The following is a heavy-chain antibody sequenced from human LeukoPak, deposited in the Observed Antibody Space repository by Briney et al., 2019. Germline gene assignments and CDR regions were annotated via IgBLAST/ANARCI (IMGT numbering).Heavy chain of an antibody. CDR3: ARVGPYYDFWSGYYTRQIFDY. J-gene: IGHJ4*02. CDR2: IKHSGST. CDR1: GGSFSGYY. Sequence: SETLSLTCAVYGGSFSGYYWSWIRQPPGKGLEWIGEIKHSGSTNYNPSLKSRVTISVDTSKNQFSLKLSSVTAADTAVYYCARVGPYYDFWSGYYTRQIFDYWGQGTLVTVSS. D-gene: IGHD3-3*01. V-gene: IGHV4-34*01.